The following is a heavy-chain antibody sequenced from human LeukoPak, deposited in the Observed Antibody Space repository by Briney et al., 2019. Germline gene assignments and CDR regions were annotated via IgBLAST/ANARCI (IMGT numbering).Heavy chain of an antibody. CDR3: ARSWFGEF. V-gene: IGHV3-7*03. Sequence: GGSLRLSCAASGLTFSSYWMSWVRQAPGKGLEWVANIKQDGSEKYYVDSVKGRFTISRDNAKNSLYLQMNSLRAEDTAVYYCARSWFGEFWGQGTLVTVSS. D-gene: IGHD3-10*01. CDR2: IKQDGSEK. CDR1: GLTFSSYW. J-gene: IGHJ4*02.